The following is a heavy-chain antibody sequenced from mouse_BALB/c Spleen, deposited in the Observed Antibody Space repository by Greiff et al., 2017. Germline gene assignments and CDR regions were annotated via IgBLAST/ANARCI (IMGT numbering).Heavy chain of an antibody. CDR1: GYAFTNYL. Sequence: QVQLQQSGAELVRPGTSVKVSCKASGYAFTNYLIEWVKQRPGQGLEWIGVINPGSGGTNYNEKFKGKATLTADKSSSTAYMQLSSLTSDDSAVYFCARGDYYGSSCDYWGQGTTLTVSS. D-gene: IGHD1-1*01. CDR2: INPGSGGT. V-gene: IGHV1-54*01. CDR3: ARGDYYGSSCDY. J-gene: IGHJ2*01.